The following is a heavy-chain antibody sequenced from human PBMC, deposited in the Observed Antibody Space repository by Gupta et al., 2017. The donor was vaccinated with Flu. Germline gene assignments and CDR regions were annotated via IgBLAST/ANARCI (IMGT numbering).Heavy chain of an antibody. V-gene: IGHV3-33*01. D-gene: IGHD6-19*01. CDR1: GFTFSSYG. CDR2: IWYDGSNK. Sequence: QVQLVESGGGVVQPGRSLRLSCAASGFTFSSYGMHWVRQAPGKGLEWVAVIWYDGSNKYYADSVKGRFTISRDNSKNTLYLQMNSLRAEDTAVYYCARGRQWLPYDAFDIWGQGTMVTVSS. CDR3: ARGRQWLPYDAFDI. J-gene: IGHJ3*02.